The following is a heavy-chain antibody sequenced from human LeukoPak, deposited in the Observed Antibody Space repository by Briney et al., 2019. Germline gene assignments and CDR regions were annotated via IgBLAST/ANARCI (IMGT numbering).Heavy chain of an antibody. D-gene: IGHD3-10*01. V-gene: IGHV1-46*01. CDR2: INPSGGST. CDR3: ARGEVTMVLFY. Sequence: GASVKVSCKASGYTFTSYYMHWVRQAPGHGLEWMGIINPSGGSTSYAQKFQGRVTMTRDTSTRTVYMELSSLRSEDTAVYYCARGEVTMVLFYWGQGTLVTVSS. J-gene: IGHJ4*02. CDR1: GYTFTSYY.